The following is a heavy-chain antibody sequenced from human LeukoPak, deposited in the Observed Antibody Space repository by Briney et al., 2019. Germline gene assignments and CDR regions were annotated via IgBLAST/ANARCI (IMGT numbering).Heavy chain of an antibody. CDR3: AKGDTAMVYYYYGMDV. D-gene: IGHD5-18*01. CDR2: ISWNSGSI. J-gene: IGHJ6*02. CDR1: GFTFYDYA. Sequence: PGGSLRLSCAASGFTFYDYAMHWVRQAPGKGLEWVSGISWNSGSIGYADSVRGRFTISRDNAKNSLYLQMNSLRAEDTALYYCAKGDTAMVYYYYGMDVWGQGTTVTVSS. V-gene: IGHV3-9*01.